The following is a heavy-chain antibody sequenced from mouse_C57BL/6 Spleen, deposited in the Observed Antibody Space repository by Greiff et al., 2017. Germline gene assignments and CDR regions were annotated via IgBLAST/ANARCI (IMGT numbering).Heavy chain of an antibody. CDR2: INSDGGST. J-gene: IGHJ1*03. CDR1: EYEFPSHD. Sequence: EVKLVESGGGLVQPGASLKLSCESNEYEFPSHDMSWVRKTPEKRLELVAAINSDGGSTYYPDTMERRFIISRDNTKKTLYLQMSSLRSEDTALYYCARHAPNYYGSSYWYFDVWGTGTTVTVSS. V-gene: IGHV5-2*01. CDR3: ARHAPNYYGSSYWYFDV. D-gene: IGHD1-1*01.